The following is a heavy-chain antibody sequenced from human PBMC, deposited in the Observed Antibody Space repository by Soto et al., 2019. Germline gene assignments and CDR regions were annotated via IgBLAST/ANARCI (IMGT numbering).Heavy chain of an antibody. CDR3: ARHAPVMVRGSEWFDP. CDR1: GGSISSSSYY. Sequence: SETLSLTCTVSGGSISSSSYYWGWIRQPPGKGLEWIGSIYYSGSTYYNPSLKSRVTISVDTSTNQFSLMLSSGTAAETAVYYCARHAPVMVRGSEWFDPWGQGTLVTVSS. J-gene: IGHJ5*02. V-gene: IGHV4-39*01. D-gene: IGHD3-10*01. CDR2: IYYSGST.